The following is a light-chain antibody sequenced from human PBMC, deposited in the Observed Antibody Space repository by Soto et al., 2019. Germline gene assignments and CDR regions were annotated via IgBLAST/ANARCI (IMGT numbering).Light chain of an antibody. CDR3: QQYNNWPPA. Sequence: EIVMTQSPATLSVSPGERATLSCKASQSVRSNVAWYQQKPGQAPRLLIYGASTRATGIPARFSGSWSGTECTLTISSLQSEDVAVYYCQQYNNWPPALGGGTKVDIK. CDR1: QSVRSN. J-gene: IGKJ4*01. CDR2: GAS. V-gene: IGKV3-15*01.